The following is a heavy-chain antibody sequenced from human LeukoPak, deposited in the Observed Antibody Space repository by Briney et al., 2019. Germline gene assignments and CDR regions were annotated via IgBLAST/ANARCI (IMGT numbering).Heavy chain of an antibody. CDR3: ARGRAGRRYGLS. Sequence: PSETLSLTCAVYGGSLSGYYWSWIRQPPGKGLEWIGEINHSGSTNYNPSLKSRVTISIDTSKNQFSLKLTSATAADTAVYYCARGRAGRRYGLSWGQGTLVTVSS. V-gene: IGHV4-34*01. J-gene: IGHJ4*02. CDR1: GGSLSGYY. CDR2: INHSGST. D-gene: IGHD5-18*01.